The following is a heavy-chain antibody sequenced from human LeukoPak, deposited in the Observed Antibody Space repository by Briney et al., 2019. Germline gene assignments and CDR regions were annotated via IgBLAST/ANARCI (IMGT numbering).Heavy chain of an antibody. V-gene: IGHV4-59*08. CDR1: GGSISSYY. J-gene: IGHJ3*02. CDR3: ARSRRYSYDAFDI. D-gene: IGHD5-18*01. CDR2: IYYSGST. Sequence: PSETLSLTCTVSGGSISSYYLSWIRQPPGKGLEWIGYIYYSGSTNYNPSLKSRVTISVDTSKNQFSLKLSSVTAADTAVYYCARSRRYSYDAFDIWGQGTMVTVSS.